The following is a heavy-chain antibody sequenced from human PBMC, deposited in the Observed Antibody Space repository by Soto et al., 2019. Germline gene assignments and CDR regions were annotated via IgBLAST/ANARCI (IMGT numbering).Heavy chain of an antibody. V-gene: IGHV1-3*01. CDR3: ARDHCSGGSCYLDY. CDR1: GYTFTSYA. J-gene: IGHJ4*02. Sequence: GASVKVSCKASGYTFTSYAMHWVRQAPGQRLEWMGWINAGNGNTKYSQKFQGRVTITRDTSASTAYMELSSLRSEDTAVYYCARDHCSGGSCYLDYWGQGTLVTSPQ. D-gene: IGHD2-15*01. CDR2: INAGNGNT.